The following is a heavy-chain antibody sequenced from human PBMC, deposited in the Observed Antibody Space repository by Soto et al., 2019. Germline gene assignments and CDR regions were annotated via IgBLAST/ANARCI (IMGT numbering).Heavy chain of an antibody. V-gene: IGHV4-31*03. CDR2: ISYSGST. J-gene: IGHJ3*01. CDR1: AGSISTINYY. D-gene: IGHD2-8*01. CDR3: ARSAQWDGFDP. Sequence: QVQLQESGPGLVRPSQTLSLTCTVSAGSISTINYYWSWIRQHPEKGLEWIGYISYSGSTFYHSSLKSRVTISVDTSKKQFSLTLTSVTAADTAVYDCARSAQWDGFDPWGQGTMVTVSS.